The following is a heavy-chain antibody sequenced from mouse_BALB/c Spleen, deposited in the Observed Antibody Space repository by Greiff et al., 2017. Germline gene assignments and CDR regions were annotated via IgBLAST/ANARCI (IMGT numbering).Heavy chain of an antibody. CDR1: GFTFSSYA. D-gene: IGHD1-1*01. CDR3: ARQYYYGKGDFDY. Sequence: EVQGVESGGGLVKPGGSLKLSCAASGFTFSSYAMSWVRQTPEKRLEWVATISSGGSYTYYPDSVKGRFTISRDNAKNTLYLQMSSLRSEDTAMYYCARQYYYGKGDFDYWGQGTTLTVSS. CDR2: ISSGGSYT. J-gene: IGHJ2*01. V-gene: IGHV5-9-3*01.